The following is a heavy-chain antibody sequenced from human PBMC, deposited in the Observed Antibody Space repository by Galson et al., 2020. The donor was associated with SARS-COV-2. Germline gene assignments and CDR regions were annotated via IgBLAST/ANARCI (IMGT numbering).Heavy chain of an antibody. J-gene: IGHJ3*02. Sequence: GGSLRLSCAASGFTFSSYEMNWVRQAPGKGLEWVSNIRSSGSTIYYADSVKGRFTISRDNAKNSLYLQMSSLRAEDTAVYYCARSLSLGGGDPQAFDIWGQGTMVTVS. CDR3: ARSLSLGGGDPQAFDI. CDR1: GFTFSSYE. D-gene: IGHD3-16*01. CDR2: IRSSGSTI. V-gene: IGHV3-48*03.